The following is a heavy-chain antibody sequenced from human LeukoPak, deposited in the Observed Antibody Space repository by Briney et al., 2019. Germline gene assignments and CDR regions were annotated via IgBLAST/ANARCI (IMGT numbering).Heavy chain of an antibody. CDR1: EFIFSDYW. D-gene: IGHD3-10*01. J-gene: IGHJ5*01. Sequence: GGALRLSRVASEFIFSDYWMSWVRQAPGKGQEWVANIKEGGREEKYVGSVKGRFAISRDDAKSTLYLQMDSLSGDDTAVYYCARDNGGWFDSWGRGTLVIVSS. V-gene: IGHV3-7*03. CDR3: ARDNGGWFDS. CDR2: IKEGGREE.